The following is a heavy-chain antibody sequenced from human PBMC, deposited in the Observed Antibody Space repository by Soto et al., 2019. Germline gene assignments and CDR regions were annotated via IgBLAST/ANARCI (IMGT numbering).Heavy chain of an antibody. V-gene: IGHV3-30-3*01. CDR1: GFTFSSYA. J-gene: IGHJ4*02. CDR3: ARDKSPYSSGWHNRHFDY. D-gene: IGHD6-19*01. Sequence: QVQLVESGGGVVQPGRSLRLSCAASGFTFSSYAMHWVRQAPGKGLEWVAVISYDGSNKYYADSVKGRVTISRDNSKNTLYLQMNSLRAEDTAVYYCARDKSPYSSGWHNRHFDYWGQGTLVTVSS. CDR2: ISYDGSNK.